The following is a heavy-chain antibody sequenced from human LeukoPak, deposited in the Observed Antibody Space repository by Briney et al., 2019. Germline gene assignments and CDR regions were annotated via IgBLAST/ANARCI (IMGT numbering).Heavy chain of an antibody. J-gene: IGHJ6*02. CDR2: IHYTEPT. CDR1: GGSVTGYY. V-gene: IGHV4-59*08. CDR3: TRHPPIPAFENGLDV. D-gene: IGHD2-2*01. Sequence: PSETLSLTCTVSGGSVTGYYWSWIRQPPGKGLEWIGYIHYTEPTIYNPSLKSRVTISVDTSKNQFSLRLNSVTAADTAVYYCTRHPPIPAFENGLDVWGQGTTVTVSS.